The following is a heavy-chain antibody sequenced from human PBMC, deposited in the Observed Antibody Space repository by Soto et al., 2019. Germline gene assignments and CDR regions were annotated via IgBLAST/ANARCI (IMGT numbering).Heavy chain of an antibody. CDR2: IYYSGST. CDR3: ARGRRDGYNYVDY. D-gene: IGHD5-12*01. J-gene: IGHJ4*02. Sequence: PSETLSLTCTVSGGSISSGGYYWSWIRQHPGKGLEWIGYIYYSGSTYYNPSLKSRVTISVDTSKNQFSLKLSSVTAADTAVYYCARGRRDGYNYVDYWGQGTLVTVSS. CDR1: GGSISSGGYY. V-gene: IGHV4-31*03.